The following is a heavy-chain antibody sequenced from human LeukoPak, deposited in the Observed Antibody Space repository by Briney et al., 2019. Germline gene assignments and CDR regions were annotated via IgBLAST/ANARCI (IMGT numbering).Heavy chain of an antibody. CDR3: AREVTMAPGIITGYYMDV. J-gene: IGHJ6*03. CDR2: INHSGST. Sequence: SETLSLTCGVYGGSFSGNYWSWIRQPPGKGLEWIGEINHSGSTNYNPSLKSRVTISVDTSKNQFSLKLSSVTAADTAMYYCAREVTMAPGIITGYYMDVWGKGTTVTVSS. D-gene: IGHD3-10*01. CDR1: GGSFSGNY. V-gene: IGHV4-34*01.